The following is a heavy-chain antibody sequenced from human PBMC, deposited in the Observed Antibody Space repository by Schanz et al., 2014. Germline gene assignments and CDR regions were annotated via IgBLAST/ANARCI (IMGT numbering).Heavy chain of an antibody. V-gene: IGHV3-9*01. CDR2: ISWNSVTK. CDR3: ARENLNWEAFDI. CDR1: GFIFDDYA. D-gene: IGHD7-27*01. Sequence: EVQLVESGGGLVQPGRSLRLSCAASGFIFDDYAMHWVRQAPGKGLEWVSGISWNSVTKGYADSVRGRFTISRDNAKNSLYLEMTSLRGEDTAVYYCARENLNWEAFDIWGQGTVVTVSS. J-gene: IGHJ3*02.